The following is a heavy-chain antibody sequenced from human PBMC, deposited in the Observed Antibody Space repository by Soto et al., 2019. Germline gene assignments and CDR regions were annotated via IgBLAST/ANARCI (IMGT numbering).Heavy chain of an antibody. Sequence: ASVKVSCKASGYTFTGYYMHWVRQAPGQGLEWMGWINPNSGGTNYAQKFQGRVTITRDTSISTAYMELRRLRSDDTAVYCCAREEMIVVVIASPYYYGMDVWGEGTTVTV. D-gene: IGHD3-22*01. V-gene: IGHV1-2*02. CDR3: AREEMIVVVIASPYYYGMDV. J-gene: IGHJ6*02. CDR1: GYTFTGYY. CDR2: INPNSGGT.